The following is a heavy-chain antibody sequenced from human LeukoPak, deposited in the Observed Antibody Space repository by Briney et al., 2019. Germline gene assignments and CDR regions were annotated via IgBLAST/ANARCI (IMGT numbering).Heavy chain of an antibody. D-gene: IGHD6-13*01. V-gene: IGHV3-30*18. J-gene: IGHJ4*02. CDR2: ISYDGSNK. CDR1: GFTFSSYG. Sequence: AGGSLRLSCAASGFTFSSYGMHWVRQAPGKGLEWVAVISYDGSNKYYADSVKGRFTISRDNSKNTLYLQMNSLRAEDTAVYYCAKQPPPYTYSGSWPGGGYFDYWGQGTLVTVSS. CDR3: AKQPPPYTYSGSWPGGGYFDY.